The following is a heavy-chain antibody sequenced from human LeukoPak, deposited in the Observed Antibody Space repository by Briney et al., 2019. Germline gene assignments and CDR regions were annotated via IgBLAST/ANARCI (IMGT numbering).Heavy chain of an antibody. CDR1: GLTLSSYG. Sequence: PGRSLRLSCAASGLTLSSYGMHWVRQAPGKGLEWVAVISYDGSNKYYADSVKGRFTTSRDNSKNTLYLQMNSLRAEDTAVYYCAKDGGRSLAQYYFDYWGQGTLVTVSS. CDR2: ISYDGSNK. D-gene: IGHD3-16*01. V-gene: IGHV3-30*18. J-gene: IGHJ4*02. CDR3: AKDGGRSLAQYYFDY.